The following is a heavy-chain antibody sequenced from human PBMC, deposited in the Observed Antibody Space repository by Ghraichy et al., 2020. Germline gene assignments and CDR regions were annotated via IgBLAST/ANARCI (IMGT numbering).Heavy chain of an antibody. D-gene: IGHD3-22*01. Sequence: SETLSLTCTVSGGSISSYYWSWIRQPPGKGLEWIGYIYYSGSTNYNPSLKSRVTISVDTSKNQFSLKLSSVTAADTAVYYCAREEMGPNDSSGYYNWFDPWGQGTLVTVSS. V-gene: IGHV4-59*01. CDR3: AREEMGPNDSSGYYNWFDP. CDR1: GGSISSYY. J-gene: IGHJ5*02. CDR2: IYYSGST.